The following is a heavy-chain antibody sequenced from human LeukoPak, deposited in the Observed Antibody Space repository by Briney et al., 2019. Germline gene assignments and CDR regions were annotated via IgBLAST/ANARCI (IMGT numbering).Heavy chain of an antibody. D-gene: IGHD3-10*01. CDR3: ARVSVTMVRGVILVWFDP. CDR2: IYYSGST. Sequence: PSQTLSLTCTVSGGSISSYYWSWIRQPPGKGLEWIGYIYYSGSTNYNPSLKSRVTISVDTSTNQFSLKLSSVTAADTAVYYCARVSVTMVRGVILVWFDPWGQGTLVTVSS. J-gene: IGHJ5*02. V-gene: IGHV4-59*01. CDR1: GGSISSYY.